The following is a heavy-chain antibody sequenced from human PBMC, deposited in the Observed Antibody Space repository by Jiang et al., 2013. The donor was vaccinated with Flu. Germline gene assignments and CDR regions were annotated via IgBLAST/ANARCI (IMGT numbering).Heavy chain of an antibody. Sequence: GSGLVKPSETLSLTCTVSGGSISSSSYFWGWIRQPPGKGLEWIGSIYYSGSTYYNPSLKSRVTISVDTSKNQFSLRLTSVTAADTAVYYCARLPGYGSGAYDYFGMDVWGQGTAVTVS. D-gene: IGHD3-10*01. J-gene: IGHJ6*02. CDR3: ARLPGYGSGAYDYFGMDV. V-gene: IGHV4-39*01. CDR2: IYYSGST. CDR1: GGSISSSSYF.